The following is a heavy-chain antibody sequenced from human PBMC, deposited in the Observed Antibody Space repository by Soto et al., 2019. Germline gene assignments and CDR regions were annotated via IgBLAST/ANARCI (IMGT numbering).Heavy chain of an antibody. V-gene: IGHV2-5*02. D-gene: IGHD4-17*01. CDR3: AHRTTTVTSAFDP. Sequence: QITLKESGPTLVKPTQTLTLTCTFSGFSLTTSGQGVGWIRQPPGTALEWLALIYWVDDKRYSPSLKSRLTSTKDTAKNQVALTMTHIDPADTATYGCAHRTTTVTSAFDPWGQGTLVTVSS. CDR1: GFSLTTSGQG. J-gene: IGHJ5*02. CDR2: IYWVDDK.